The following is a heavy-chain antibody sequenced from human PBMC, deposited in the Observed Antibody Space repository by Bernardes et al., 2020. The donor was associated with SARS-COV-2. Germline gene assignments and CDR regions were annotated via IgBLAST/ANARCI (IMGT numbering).Heavy chain of an antibody. Sequence: ASVKVSCKVSGYTLTALSMHWVRQAPGKGLEWMGGFDPEDGETIYAQKFQGRVTMTEDTSTDTAYMELSSLRSEDTAVYYCATAPPVVTALGWFDPWGQGTLVTVSS. CDR1: GYTLTALS. CDR3: ATAPPVVTALGWFDP. J-gene: IGHJ5*02. CDR2: FDPEDGET. D-gene: IGHD2-21*02. V-gene: IGHV1-24*01.